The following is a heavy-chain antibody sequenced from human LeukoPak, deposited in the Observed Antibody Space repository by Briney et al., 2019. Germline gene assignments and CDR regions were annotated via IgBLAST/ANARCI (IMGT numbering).Heavy chain of an antibody. J-gene: IGHJ6*03. CDR3: AKLGSYSSSSYSYYYYTDV. V-gene: IGHV3-9*01. Sequence: GGSLRLSCAASGFTFDDYAMHWVRQAPGKGLEWVSGISWNSGSIGYADSVKGRFTISRDNAKNSLYLQMNSLRAEDTALYYCAKLGSYSSSSYSYYYYTDVWGKGTTVTVSS. CDR1: GFTFDDYA. D-gene: IGHD6-13*01. CDR2: ISWNSGSI.